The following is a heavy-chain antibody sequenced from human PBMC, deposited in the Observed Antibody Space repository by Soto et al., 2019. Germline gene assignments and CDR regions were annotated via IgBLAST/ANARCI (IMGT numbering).Heavy chain of an antibody. CDR1: GFIVSDNY. CDR3: ARGKSGYLTFDY. D-gene: IGHD5-12*01. CDR2: IYSGGAT. V-gene: IGHV3-53*01. Sequence: GGSLRLSCAASGFIVSDNYMNWVRQTPGKGLEWLSVIYSGGATYYADSVKGRFTISRDNSRNTVFLQMNSLRVEDTAVYFCARGKSGYLTFDYWGQGTLVTVSS. J-gene: IGHJ4*02.